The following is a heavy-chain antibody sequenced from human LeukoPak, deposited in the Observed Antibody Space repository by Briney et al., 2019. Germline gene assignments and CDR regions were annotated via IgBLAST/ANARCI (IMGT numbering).Heavy chain of an antibody. D-gene: IGHD5-24*01. V-gene: IGHV3-21*01. CDR2: ISSSSSYI. Sequence: PGGSLRLSCAASGFTLSSYSMNWVRHPPRKGLEWVSSISSSSSYIYYADSVKGRFTISRDNAKNSLYLQMNSMRAEDTAVYYCARVKEMATIAIDYWGQGTLVTVSS. CDR3: ARVKEMATIAIDY. J-gene: IGHJ4*02. CDR1: GFTLSSYS.